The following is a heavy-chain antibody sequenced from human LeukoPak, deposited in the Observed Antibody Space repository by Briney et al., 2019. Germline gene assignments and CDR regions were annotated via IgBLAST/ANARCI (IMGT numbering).Heavy chain of an antibody. V-gene: IGHV4-34*01. J-gene: IGHJ4*02. CDR1: GGSFSGYY. D-gene: IGHD5-18*01. CDR2: INHSGST. Sequence: SETLSLPCAVHGGSFSGYYWSWIRQPPGKGLEWIGEINHSGSTSYNPSLKSRVITSVDTSKNQFSLKLSSVTAADTAVYYCARGIRGYSYTFDYWGQGTLVTVSS. CDR3: ARGIRGYSYTFDY.